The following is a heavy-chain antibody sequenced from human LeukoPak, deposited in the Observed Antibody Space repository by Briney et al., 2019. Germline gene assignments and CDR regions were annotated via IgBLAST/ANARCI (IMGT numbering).Heavy chain of an antibody. CDR3: AELGITMIGGV. CDR1: GFTFSSYA. D-gene: IGHD3-10*02. J-gene: IGHJ6*04. CDR2: ISGSGAGT. Sequence: GGSLRLSCAASGFTFSSYAMSWVRQAPGKGLEWVSTISGSGAGTYYADSVKGRFTISRDNSKNTLYLQMNSLRAEDTAVYYCAELGITMIGGVWGKGTTVTISS. V-gene: IGHV3-23*01.